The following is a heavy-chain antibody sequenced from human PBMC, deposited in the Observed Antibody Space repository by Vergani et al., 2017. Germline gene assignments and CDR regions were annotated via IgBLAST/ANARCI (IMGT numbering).Heavy chain of an antibody. CDR2: ISYDGSNK. D-gene: IGHD2-2*01. J-gene: IGHJ6*03. V-gene: IGHV3-30*18. CDR1: GFTFSSYG. Sequence: QVQLVESGGGVVQPGRSLRLSCAASGFTFSSYGMHWVRQAPGKGLEWVAVISYDGSNKYYADSVKGRFTISRDNSKNTLYLQMNSLRDEDTAVYYCAKDLLNIVVDYYYMDVWGQGTMVTVSS. CDR3: AKDLLNIVVDYYYMDV.